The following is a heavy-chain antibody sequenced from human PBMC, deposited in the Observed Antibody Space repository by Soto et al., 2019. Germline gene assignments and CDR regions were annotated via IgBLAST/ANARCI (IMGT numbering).Heavy chain of an antibody. CDR3: ANTRMELLGSFDP. J-gene: IGHJ5*02. CDR1: GFTFRNYA. Sequence: GGSLRLSCAASGFTFRNYAMNWVRQAPGKGLEWVSGISVSGGSTYYADSAKGRFTISRDNSKNTLYLQMNSLRAEDTAVYYCANTRMELLGSFDPWGQGTLVTVSS. V-gene: IGHV3-23*01. D-gene: IGHD1-7*01. CDR2: ISVSGGST.